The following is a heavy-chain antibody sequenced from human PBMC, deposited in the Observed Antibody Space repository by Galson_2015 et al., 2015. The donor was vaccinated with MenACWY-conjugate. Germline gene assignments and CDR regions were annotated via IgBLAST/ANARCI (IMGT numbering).Heavy chain of an antibody. D-gene: IGHD1-1*01. CDR3: SRVRGTTGTDS. J-gene: IGHJ4*02. CDR2: SYSSGNT. Sequence: SETLSLTCTVSGGSISSSNNYWGWIRQPPGKGLEWIGTSYSSGNTHYNPSLKSRVTISVDTSENQFSLKLTSVTTADTAVYYCSRVRGTTGTDSWGQGTLVSVSS. V-gene: IGHV4-39*07. CDR1: GGSISSSNNY.